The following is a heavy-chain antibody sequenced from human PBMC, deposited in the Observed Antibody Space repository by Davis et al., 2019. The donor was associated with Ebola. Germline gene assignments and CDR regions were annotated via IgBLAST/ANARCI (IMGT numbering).Heavy chain of an antibody. J-gene: IGHJ5*02. CDR2: INHSGST. CDR3: ARGCSTYYYGSGSYYRARNWFDP. V-gene: IGHV4-34*01. CDR1: GGSFSGYY. D-gene: IGHD3-10*01. Sequence: PSETLSLTCAVYGGSFSGYYWSWIRQPPGKGLEWIGEINHSGSTNYNPSLKSRVTISVDTSKNQFSLKLSSVTAADTAVYYCARGCSTYYYGSGSYYRARNWFDPWGQGTLVTVSS.